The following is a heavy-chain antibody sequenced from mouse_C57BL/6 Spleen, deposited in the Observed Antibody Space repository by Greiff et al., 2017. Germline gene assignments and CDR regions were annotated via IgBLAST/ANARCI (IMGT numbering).Heavy chain of an antibody. Sequence: QVQLQQSGAELVRPGTSVKVSCKASGYAFTNYLIEWVKQRPGQGLEWIGVINPGSGGTNYNEKFKGKATLTADKSSSTAYMQRSSLTSEDSAVYFCARGPDGYAMDYWGQGTSVTVSS. CDR3: ARGPDGYAMDY. V-gene: IGHV1-54*01. CDR1: GYAFTNYL. CDR2: INPGSGGT. J-gene: IGHJ4*01.